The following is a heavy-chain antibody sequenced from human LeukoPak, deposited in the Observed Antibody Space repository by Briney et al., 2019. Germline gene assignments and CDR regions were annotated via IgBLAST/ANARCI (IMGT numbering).Heavy chain of an antibody. Sequence: GGSLRLSCAASGFTFSDHSMDWVRQAPGKGLEWVGRTRNKPNTYTTEYAASVKGRFTISRDDSKNSLYLLMNSLKTEDTAVYYCARGNTDGSGYYSQSFDYWGQGTLVTVSS. CDR1: GFTFSDHS. D-gene: IGHD3-22*01. J-gene: IGHJ4*02. CDR2: TRNKPNTYTT. CDR3: ARGNTDGSGYYSQSFDY. V-gene: IGHV3-72*01.